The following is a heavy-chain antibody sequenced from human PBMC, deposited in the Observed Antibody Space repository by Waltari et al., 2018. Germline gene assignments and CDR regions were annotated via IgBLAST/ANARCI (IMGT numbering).Heavy chain of an antibody. CDR1: GGSFSGYY. V-gene: IGHV4-34*01. CDR3: ARAGPSRQQLVRGFDY. J-gene: IGHJ4*02. D-gene: IGHD6-13*01. Sequence: QVQLQQWGAGLLKPSETLSLTCAVYGGSFSGYYWSWIRQPPGKGLEWIGEINPSGSTNYNPSLKSRVTISVDTSKNQFSLKLSSVTAADTAVYYCARAGPSRQQLVRGFDYWGQGTLVTVSS. CDR2: INPSGST.